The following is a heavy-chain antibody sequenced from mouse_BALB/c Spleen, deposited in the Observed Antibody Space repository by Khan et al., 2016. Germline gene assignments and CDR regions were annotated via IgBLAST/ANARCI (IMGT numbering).Heavy chain of an antibody. CDR2: IRLKSNNYAT. CDR1: GFTFSNSW. V-gene: IGHV6-6*02. CDR3: SRDGYLDY. D-gene: IGHD2-3*01. J-gene: IGHJ2*01. Sequence: EVQLQESGGGLVQPGGSMKLSCVASGFTFSNSWMNWVRQSPEKGLEWVAEIRLKSNNYATYYAESVKGRFTISRDDSKSSVYLQMNNLRAEDTGIYYCSRDGYLDYWGQGTTLTVSS.